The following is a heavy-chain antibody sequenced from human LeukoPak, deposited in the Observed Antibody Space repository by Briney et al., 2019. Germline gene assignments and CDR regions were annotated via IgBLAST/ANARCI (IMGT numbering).Heavy chain of an antibody. CDR1: GFTFSSYG. J-gene: IGHJ4*02. CDR3: ARQSGTMVTTRFDY. CDR2: ISYDGSNK. V-gene: IGHV3-30*03. D-gene: IGHD4-17*01. Sequence: GGSLRLSCAASGFTFSSYGMHWVRQAPGKGLEWVAVISYDGSNKYYADSVKGRFTISRDNSKNTLYLQMNSLRPEDTAMYYCARQSGTMVTTRFDYWGQGTLVTVSS.